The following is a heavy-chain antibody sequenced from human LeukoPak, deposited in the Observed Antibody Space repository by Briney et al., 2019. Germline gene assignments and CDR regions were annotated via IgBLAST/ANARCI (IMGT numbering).Heavy chain of an antibody. CDR1: GYTFRDYY. J-gene: IGHJ4*02. V-gene: IGHV1-2*02. CDR3: ARASVLLSLHS. Sequence: ASVKVSCKPSGYTFRDYYIHWVRQAPGQGLEWMGWINPNSGGTNYAQKFQGRVTVTSDTSISTAYMELSRLTSDDTAFYFCARASVLLSLHSWGQGTLVTVSS. CDR2: INPNSGGT.